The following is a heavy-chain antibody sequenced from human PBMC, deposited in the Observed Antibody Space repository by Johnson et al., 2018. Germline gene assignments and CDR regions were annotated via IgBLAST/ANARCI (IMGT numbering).Heavy chain of an antibody. Sequence: VQLQESGGNSVQPGGSLRLSCAASGFSFSSHWIHWVRLAPGTGLMWLSRINGDGGWSSYAPSVKGRFTIPIDNAKKTVHLQRNSLWAEDAAVYYCVREFIGGSHRQTHAFDLWGQGTVVTVSS. V-gene: IGHV3-74*01. J-gene: IGHJ3*01. CDR1: GFSFSSHW. CDR2: INGDGGWS. D-gene: IGHD3-10*01. CDR3: VREFIGGSHRQTHAFDL.